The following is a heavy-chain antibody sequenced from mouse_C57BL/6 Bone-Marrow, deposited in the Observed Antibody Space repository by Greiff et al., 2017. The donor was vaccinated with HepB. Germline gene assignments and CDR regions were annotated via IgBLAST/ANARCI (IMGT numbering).Heavy chain of an antibody. J-gene: IGHJ1*03. V-gene: IGHV1-5*01. CDR2: IYPGNSDT. D-gene: IGHD2-4*01. CDR3: TRARDYGWYFDV. CDR1: GYTFTSYW. Sequence: VQLQQSGTVLARPGASVKMSCKTSGYTFTSYWMHWVKQRPGQGLEWIGAIYPGNSDTSYNQKFKGKAKLTAVTSASTAYMELSSLTNEDSAVYYCTRARDYGWYFDVWGTGTTVTVSS.